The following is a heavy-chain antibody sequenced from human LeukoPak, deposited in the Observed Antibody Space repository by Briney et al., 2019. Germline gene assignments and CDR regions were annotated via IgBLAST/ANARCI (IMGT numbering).Heavy chain of an antibody. CDR1: GFTFSSYS. D-gene: IGHD2-21*01. CDR3: ARSVDIVVVSYFDY. CDR2: ISSSSSYI. Sequence: GGSLRLSCAASGFTFSSYSMNWVRQAPGKGLEWVSSISSSSSYIYYADSVKGRFTISRDNAKNSLYLQMNSLRAEDTAVYYCARSVDIVVVSYFDYWGQGTLVTVSS. J-gene: IGHJ4*02. V-gene: IGHV3-21*01.